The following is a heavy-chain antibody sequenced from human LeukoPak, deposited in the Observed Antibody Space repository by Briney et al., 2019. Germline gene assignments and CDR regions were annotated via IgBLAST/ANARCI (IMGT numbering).Heavy chain of an antibody. J-gene: IGHJ4*02. CDR2: IYHSGST. D-gene: IGHD2-2*01. CDR1: GYSISSGYY. CDR3: ARVMGDLESSDS. Sequence: PSETLSLTCTVSGYSISSGYYWGWIRQPPGKGLEWIGSIYHSGSTYYNPSLKSRVTISVDTPKNQFSLKLSSVTAADTAVYYCARVMGDLESSDSWGQGTLVTVSS. V-gene: IGHV4-38-2*02.